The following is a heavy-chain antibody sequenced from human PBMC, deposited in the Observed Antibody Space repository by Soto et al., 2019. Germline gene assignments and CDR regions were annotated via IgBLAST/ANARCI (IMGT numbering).Heavy chain of an antibody. V-gene: IGHV1-18*01. CDR1: GYTFTSYG. Sequence: ASVKVSCKASGYTFTSYGISWVRQAPGQGLEWMGWISAYNGNTNYAQKLQGRVTMTTDTSTSTAYMELRSLRSDDTAVYYCARDQAPYDFWSRYYTPLDVWGQGTTVTVSS. J-gene: IGHJ6*02. D-gene: IGHD3-3*01. CDR3: ARDQAPYDFWSRYYTPLDV. CDR2: ISAYNGNT.